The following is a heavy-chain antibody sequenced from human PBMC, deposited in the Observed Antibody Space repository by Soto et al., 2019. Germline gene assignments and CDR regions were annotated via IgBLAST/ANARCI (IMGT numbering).Heavy chain of an antibody. CDR3: ARDPSHSYYTLFYYFDY. D-gene: IGHD1-26*01. CDR2: ISGSGSKT. Sequence: PGGSLRLSCAASGFTFSTYAMSWVRQAPGKGLEWVSAISGSGSKTYCADSVKGRFTISRDDSKSTLYLQMNSLRAEDTAVYYCARDPSHSYYTLFYYFDYWGQGTLVTVSS. J-gene: IGHJ4*02. V-gene: IGHV3-23*01. CDR1: GFTFSTYA.